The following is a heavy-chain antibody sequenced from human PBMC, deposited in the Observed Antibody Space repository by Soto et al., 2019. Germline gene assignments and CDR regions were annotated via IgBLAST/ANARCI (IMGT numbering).Heavy chain of an antibody. D-gene: IGHD6-13*01. J-gene: IGHJ3*02. V-gene: IGHV3-9*01. CDR2: ISWNSGSI. CDR3: AAGYSSSWYGNAFDI. Sequence: EVQLVESGGGLVQPGRSLRLSCAASGFTFDDYAMHWVRQAPGKGLEWVSGISWNSGSIGYADSVKGRFTISRDNAKNSLYLQMNRLRAEDTALYYCAAGYSSSWYGNAFDIWGQGTMVTVSS. CDR1: GFTFDDYA.